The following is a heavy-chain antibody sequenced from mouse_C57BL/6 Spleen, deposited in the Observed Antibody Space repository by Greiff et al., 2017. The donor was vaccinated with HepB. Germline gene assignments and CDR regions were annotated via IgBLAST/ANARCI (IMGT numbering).Heavy chain of an antibody. CDR3: VRQGRGRDYFDY. CDR2: IRSKSNNYAT. J-gene: IGHJ2*01. Sequence: EVHLVESGGGLVQPKGSLKLSCAASGFSFNTYAMNWVRQAPGKGLEWVARIRSKSNNYATYYADSVKDRFTISRDDSESMLYLQMNNLKTEDTAMYYCVRQGRGRDYFDYWGQGTTLTVSS. D-gene: IGHD3-3*01. V-gene: IGHV10-1*01. CDR1: GFSFNTYA.